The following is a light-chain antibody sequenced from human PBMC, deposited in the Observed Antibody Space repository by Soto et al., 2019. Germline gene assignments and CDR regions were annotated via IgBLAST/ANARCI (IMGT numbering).Light chain of an antibody. J-gene: IGKJ1*01. CDR3: QQYSDSSGA. Sequence: DIQVTQSPSTLSASVGDRVTITCGASQSIGTWLAWYQQKPGKAPKLLIFDASTLESGVPSRFSGSGSGTDFTLTISSLQPDDCATYYCQQYSDSSGAFGRGTRVEIK. V-gene: IGKV1-5*01. CDR2: DAS. CDR1: QSIGTW.